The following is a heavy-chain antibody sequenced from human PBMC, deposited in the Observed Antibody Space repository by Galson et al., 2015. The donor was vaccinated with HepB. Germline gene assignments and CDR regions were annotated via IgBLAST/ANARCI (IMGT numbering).Heavy chain of an antibody. Sequence: SLRLSCAASGFTFSSYSMNWVRQAPGKGLEWVSYISSSSSTIYYADSVKGRFTISRDNAKNSLYLQMNSLRAEDTAVYYCAREAIFGVVYYWGQGTLVTVSS. CDR3: AREAIFGVVYY. V-gene: IGHV3-48*01. CDR1: GFTFSSYS. J-gene: IGHJ4*02. D-gene: IGHD3-3*01. CDR2: ISSSSSTI.